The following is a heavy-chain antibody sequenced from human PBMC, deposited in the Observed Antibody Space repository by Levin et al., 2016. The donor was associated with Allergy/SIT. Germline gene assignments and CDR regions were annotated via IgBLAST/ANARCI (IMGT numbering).Heavy chain of an antibody. V-gene: IGHV4-4*02. Sequence: SETLSLTCAVSGGSISSSNWWSWVRQPPGKGLEWIGEIYHSGSTNYNPSLKSRVTISVDKSKNQFSLKLSSVTAADTAVYYCASRHLSGSYYANWFDPWGQGTLVTVSS. CDR2: IYHSGST. CDR1: GGSISSSNW. D-gene: IGHD1-26*01. J-gene: IGHJ5*02. CDR3: ASRHLSGSYYANWFDP.